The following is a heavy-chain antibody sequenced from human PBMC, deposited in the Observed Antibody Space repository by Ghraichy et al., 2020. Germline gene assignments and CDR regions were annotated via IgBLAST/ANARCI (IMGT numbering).Heavy chain of an antibody. Sequence: SETLSLTCSVTGYFINTGYYWGCVRQPPWENLEWIWIIFYSVTTYYNSSLKSPVTMSVDTFKNQFSLKLTSVTAADTAVYYCTRLDMWLFIVMGLLDCWGHGALVT. D-gene: IGHD3-22*01. CDR1: GYFINTGYY. CDR2: IFYSVTT. J-gene: IGHJ4*01. CDR3: TRLDMWLFIVMGLLDC. V-gene: IGHV4-38-2*02.